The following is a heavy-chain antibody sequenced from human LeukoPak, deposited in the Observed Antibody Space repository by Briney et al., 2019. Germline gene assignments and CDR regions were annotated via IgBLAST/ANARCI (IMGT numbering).Heavy chain of an antibody. Sequence: PSETLSLTCTVSSASVSSYYWSWVRQPPGGGLEWIGYISNSGSPSYNPSIKSRVTFSADTSKNHLSLKLNSVTPADTAVYFCARGGAGPLRDWGKGTLVTVSS. D-gene: IGHD3-16*01. J-gene: IGHJ4*02. CDR1: SASVSSYY. CDR3: ARGGAGPLRD. V-gene: IGHV4-59*02. CDR2: ISNSGSP.